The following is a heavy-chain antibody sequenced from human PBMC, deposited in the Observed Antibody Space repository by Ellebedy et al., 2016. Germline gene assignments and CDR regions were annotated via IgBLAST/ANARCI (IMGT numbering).Heavy chain of an antibody. CDR3: ASATVTRYYYGMDV. D-gene: IGHD4-17*01. CDR2: INHSGST. Sequence: SETLSLTXAVYGGSFSGYYWSWIRQPPGKGLEWIGEINHSGSTNYNPSLKSRVTISVDTSKNQFSLKLSSVTAADTAVYYCASATVTRYYYGMDVWGQGTTVTVSS. V-gene: IGHV4-34*01. CDR1: GGSFSGYY. J-gene: IGHJ6*02.